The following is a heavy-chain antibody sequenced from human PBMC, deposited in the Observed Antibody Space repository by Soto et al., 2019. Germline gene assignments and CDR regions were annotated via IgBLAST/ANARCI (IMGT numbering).Heavy chain of an antibody. CDR1: GGSISSGGYS. Sequence: SETLSLTCAVSGGSISSGGYSWSWIRQPPGKGLEWIGYIYHSGSTYYNPSLKSRVTISVDRSRNQFSLKLSSVTAADTAVYYCARERAWRVERRHYFDYWAQGTQVTVSS. V-gene: IGHV4-30-2*01. CDR2: IYHSGST. J-gene: IGHJ4*02. D-gene: IGHD1-1*01. CDR3: ARERAWRVERRHYFDY.